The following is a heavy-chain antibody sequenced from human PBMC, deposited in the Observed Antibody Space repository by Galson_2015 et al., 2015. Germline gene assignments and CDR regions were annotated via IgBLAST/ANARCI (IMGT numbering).Heavy chain of an antibody. CDR2: ISKSGRDT. CDR1: GFTFSGYA. Sequence: SLRLSCAASGFTFSGYAMSWVRQAPGKGLEWVSAISKSGRDTYYADSVKGRFTISRDNSKNTLYLQMNSLRVDDTGVYFCVKDRISGDGYWNADKWGRGTAVIVSS. J-gene: IGHJ1*01. D-gene: IGHD5-24*01. CDR3: VKDRISGDGYWNADK. V-gene: IGHV3-23*01.